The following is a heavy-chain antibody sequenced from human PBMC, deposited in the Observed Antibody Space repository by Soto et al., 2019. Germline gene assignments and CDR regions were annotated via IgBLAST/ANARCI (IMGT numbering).Heavy chain of an antibody. J-gene: IGHJ6*02. CDR1: GGSIRSSSYY. Sequence: SETLSLTCTVSGGSIRSSSYYWGWIRQPPGKGLEWIGSIYYAGATNYNPSLESRVTISPDTSRNQFSLNLRSVTAADTAVYYCARVMGDWGTYYYYYGMDVWGQGTTVTVSS. D-gene: IGHD3-16*01. CDR3: ARVMGDWGTYYYYYGMDV. V-gene: IGHV4-39*07. CDR2: IYYAGAT.